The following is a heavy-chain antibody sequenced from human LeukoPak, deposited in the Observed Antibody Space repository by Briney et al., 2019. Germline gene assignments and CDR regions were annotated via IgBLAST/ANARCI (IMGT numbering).Heavy chain of an antibody. D-gene: IGHD3-16*01. CDR3: ARRWGDDFDY. Sequence: SETLSLTCTVSGGSISSSSYYWSWIRQPPGKGLEWIGYIYYSGSTNYNPSLKSRVTISVDTSKNQFSLKLSSVTAADTAVYYCARRWGDDFDYWGQGTLVTVSS. V-gene: IGHV4-61*01. J-gene: IGHJ4*02. CDR2: IYYSGST. CDR1: GGSISSSSYY.